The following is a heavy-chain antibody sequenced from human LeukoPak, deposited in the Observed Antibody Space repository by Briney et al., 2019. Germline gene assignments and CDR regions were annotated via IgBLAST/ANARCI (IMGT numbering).Heavy chain of an antibody. CDR1: GFTFTSYW. Sequence: GGCLRLSCAASGFTFTSYWMSWVRQAPGKGLEWVANIKQDGSEKHYVDSVKGRFTISRDNTKNSLYLQMNSLRADDTAVYYCTRLHNSGWTGYWGQGTLVTVSS. CDR3: TRLHNSGWTGY. D-gene: IGHD6-19*01. V-gene: IGHV3-7*01. CDR2: IKQDGSEK. J-gene: IGHJ4*02.